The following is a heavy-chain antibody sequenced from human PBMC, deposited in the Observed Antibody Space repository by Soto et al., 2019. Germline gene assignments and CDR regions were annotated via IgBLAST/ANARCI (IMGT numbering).Heavy chain of an antibody. D-gene: IGHD6-13*01. Sequence: SEDLSLTCTMSGASLIPYYCSWLRQPPGNAVEWIGYIYFNGGTSYNPSLRSRVTVSVDTSKNQFSLKLNSVIAANKAVYYCARGGAAGYESFHHWGQGTLVTVSS. J-gene: IGHJ1*01. CDR1: GASLIPYY. V-gene: IGHV4-59*01. CDR2: IYFNGGT. CDR3: ARGGAAGYESFHH.